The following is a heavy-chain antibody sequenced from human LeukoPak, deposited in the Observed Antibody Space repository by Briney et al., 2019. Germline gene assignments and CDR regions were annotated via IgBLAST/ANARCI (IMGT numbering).Heavy chain of an antibody. Sequence: ASVKVSCKASGYTFTSYGISWVRQAPGQGLEWMGWISAYNGNTNYAQKFQGRVTMTEDTSTDTAYMELSSLRSEDTAVYYCATNLPSNAFDIWGQGTMVTVSS. CDR1: GYTFTSYG. J-gene: IGHJ3*02. V-gene: IGHV1-18*01. CDR3: ATNLPSNAFDI. CDR2: ISAYNGNT.